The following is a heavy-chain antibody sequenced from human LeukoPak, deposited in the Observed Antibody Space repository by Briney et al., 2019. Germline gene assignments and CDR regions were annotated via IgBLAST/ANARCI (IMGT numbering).Heavy chain of an antibody. CDR3: ARSGQQPKNWFDP. CDR1: GGSISSYY. CDR2: IYYSGST. J-gene: IGHJ5*02. D-gene: IGHD6-13*01. V-gene: IGHV4-59*01. Sequence: PSETLSLTCTVSGGSISSYYWSWIRQPPGKGLEWIGYIYYSGSTNYNPSLKSRVTISVDTSKNQFSLKLSSVTAADTAVYYCARSGQQPKNWFDPWGQGTLVTVSS.